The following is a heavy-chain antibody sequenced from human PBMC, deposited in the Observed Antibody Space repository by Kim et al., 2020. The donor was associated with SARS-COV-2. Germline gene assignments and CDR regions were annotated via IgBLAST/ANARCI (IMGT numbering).Heavy chain of an antibody. J-gene: IGHJ3*02. CDR2: IIPIYATA. CDR1: GGSFSNYA. V-gene: IGHV1-69*13. Sequence: SVKVSCEASGGSFSNYAITWVRQAPGQGLEWMGGIIPIYATANIAQKFQGRVVISADESGGTAYVELSSLTSDDTAVYFCGRTLVHGREHDSLEMWGQG. CDR3: GRTLVHGREHDSLEM. D-gene: IGHD1-26*01.